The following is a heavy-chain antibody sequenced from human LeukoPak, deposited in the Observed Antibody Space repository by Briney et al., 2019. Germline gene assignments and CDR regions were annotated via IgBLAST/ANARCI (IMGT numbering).Heavy chain of an antibody. Sequence: GGSLRLSCAASGFTVSSNYMSWVRQAPGKGLEWVSVIYSGGSTYYADSVKGRFTISRDNSKNTLYLQMNSLRAEDTAVYYCATIPNCSSTSCSTDYWGQGTLVTVSS. CDR1: GFTVSSNY. CDR2: IYSGGST. V-gene: IGHV3-53*05. D-gene: IGHD2-2*01. CDR3: ATIPNCSSTSCSTDY. J-gene: IGHJ4*02.